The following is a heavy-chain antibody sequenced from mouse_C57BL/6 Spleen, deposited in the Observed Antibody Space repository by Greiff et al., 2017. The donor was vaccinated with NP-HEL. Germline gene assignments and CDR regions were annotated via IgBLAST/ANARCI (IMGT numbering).Heavy chain of an antibody. D-gene: IGHD1-1*01. Sequence: VQLQQPGAELVKPGASVKLSCKASGYTFTSYWMHWVKQRPGQGLEWIGMIHPNSGSTNYNEKFKSKATLTVDKSSSTAYMQLSSLTSEDSAVYYCARSEQGVVADYWGQGTTLTVSS. CDR3: ARSEQGVVADY. J-gene: IGHJ2*01. CDR2: IHPNSGST. V-gene: IGHV1-64*01. CDR1: GYTFTSYW.